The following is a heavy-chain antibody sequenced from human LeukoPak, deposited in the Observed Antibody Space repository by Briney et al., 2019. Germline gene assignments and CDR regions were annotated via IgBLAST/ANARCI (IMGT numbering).Heavy chain of an antibody. J-gene: IGHJ5*02. CDR1: GFAFSSYA. V-gene: IGHV3-23*01. CDR3: AKDRAQGFGGNNWFDP. D-gene: IGHD3-10*01. Sequence: GGSLRLSCAASGFAFSSYAMSWVRQAPGKGLEWVSAISGSGGSTYYADSVKGRFTISRDNSKNTLYLQMNSLRAEDTAVYYCAKDRAQGFGGNNWFDPWGQGTLVTVSS. CDR2: ISGSGGST.